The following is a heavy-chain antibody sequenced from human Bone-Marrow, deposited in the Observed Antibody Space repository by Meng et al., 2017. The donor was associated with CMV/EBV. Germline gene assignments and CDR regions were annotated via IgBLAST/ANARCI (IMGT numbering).Heavy chain of an antibody. D-gene: IGHD2-8*02. Sequence: ASGFIFRTYAMNWVRQAPGKGLEWVSGISGSGDSTSYADSVKGRFTISRDNSKNTLYLQMNSLRAEDTAVYYCAKALVRWRGGFDYWGQGTLVTVSS. CDR2: ISGSGDST. V-gene: IGHV3-23*01. CDR1: GFIFRTYA. J-gene: IGHJ4*02. CDR3: AKALVRWRGGFDY.